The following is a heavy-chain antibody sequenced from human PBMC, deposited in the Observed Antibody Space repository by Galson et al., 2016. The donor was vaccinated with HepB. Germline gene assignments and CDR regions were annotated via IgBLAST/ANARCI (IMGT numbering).Heavy chain of an antibody. CDR2: ISARDGRT. CDR1: GFPFSSYA. J-gene: IGHJ5*02. CDR3: AGKTSSFGNWFDP. Sequence: SLRLSCAASGFPFSSYAMSWVRQAPGKGLEWVSVISARDGRTYYSDSVKGRFTISRDDSENTLYLQMNSLRVEDTAVYYCAGKTSSFGNWFDPWGQGTLVTVSS. V-gene: IGHV3-23*01. D-gene: IGHD3-3*01.